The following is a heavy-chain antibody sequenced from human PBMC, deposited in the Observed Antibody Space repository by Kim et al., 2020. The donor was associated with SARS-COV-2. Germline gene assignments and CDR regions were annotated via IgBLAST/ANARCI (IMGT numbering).Heavy chain of an antibody. V-gene: IGHV1-18*04. CDR1: GYTFTSYG. D-gene: IGHD3-10*01. Sequence: ASVKVSCKASGYTFTSYGISWVRQAPGQGLEWMGWISAYNGNTNYAQKLQGRVTMTTDTSTSTAYMELRSLGSDDTAVYYCAREPYYYGSGTRGMDVWGQGTTVTVSS. J-gene: IGHJ6*02. CDR2: ISAYNGNT. CDR3: AREPYYYGSGTRGMDV.